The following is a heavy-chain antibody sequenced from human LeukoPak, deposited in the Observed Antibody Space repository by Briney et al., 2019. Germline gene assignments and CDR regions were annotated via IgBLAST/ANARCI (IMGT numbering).Heavy chain of an antibody. J-gene: IGHJ4*02. CDR1: GFIFSNAW. Sequence: GGSLRLSCKASGFIFSNAWMTWVRQAPGQRPEWVGRIKSKVNGGTTDYASPVKGRFTISRDDSENTLYLQMNSLRTDDTAIYYCSKDLPHTRAWALKYWGQGALVTASS. CDR2: IKSKVNGGTT. V-gene: IGHV3-15*01. D-gene: IGHD2-2*01. CDR3: SKDLPHTRAWALKY.